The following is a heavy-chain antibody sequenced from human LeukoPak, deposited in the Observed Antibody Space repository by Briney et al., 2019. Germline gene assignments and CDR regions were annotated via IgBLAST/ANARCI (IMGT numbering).Heavy chain of an antibody. D-gene: IGHD1-7*01. Sequence: PSETLSLTCTVSGGSISSSSYYWGWIRQPPGKGLECIGTMYYRGSTYYNPSLKSRVTISVDTSKNQFSLKLSSVTAADTAAYYCARVEALTGTTAVPDYWGQGTLVTVSS. CDR3: ARVEALTGTTAVPDY. CDR2: MYYRGST. V-gene: IGHV4-39*07. J-gene: IGHJ4*02. CDR1: GGSISSSSYY.